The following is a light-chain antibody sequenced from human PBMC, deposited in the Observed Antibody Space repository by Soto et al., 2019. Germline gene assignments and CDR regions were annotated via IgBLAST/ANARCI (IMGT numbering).Light chain of an antibody. V-gene: IGKV3-20*01. CDR3: QQYGSSPGT. CDR1: QSVSSNY. CDR2: GAS. J-gene: IGKJ1*01. Sequence: EIVLTQSPGTLSLSPGERATLSCRASQSVSSNYLAWYLQKPGQAPILLIDGASTRATGIPGRFSGSGSGTDFTLTISRLEPEDFAVYYCQQYGSSPGTFGQGAKVDIK.